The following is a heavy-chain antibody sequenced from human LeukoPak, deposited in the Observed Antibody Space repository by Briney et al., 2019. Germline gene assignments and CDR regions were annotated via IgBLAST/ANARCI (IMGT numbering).Heavy chain of an antibody. CDR1: GGSFSGYY. CDR2: INHSGST. D-gene: IGHD3-10*01. Sequence: PSETLSLTCAVYGGSFSGYYWSWIRQPPGKGLEWIGEINHSGSTNYNPSPKSRVTISVDTSKNQFSLKLSSVTAADTAVYYCARRRVRGVIWFDPWGQGTLVTVSS. V-gene: IGHV4-34*01. CDR3: ARRRVRGVIWFDP. J-gene: IGHJ5*02.